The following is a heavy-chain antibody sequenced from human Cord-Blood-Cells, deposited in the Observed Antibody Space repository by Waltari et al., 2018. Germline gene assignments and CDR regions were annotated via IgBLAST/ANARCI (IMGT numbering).Heavy chain of an antibody. J-gene: IGHJ6*03. Sequence: APGQGLEWMGGIIPIFGTANYAQKFQGRVTITADESTSTAYMELSSLRSEDTAVYYCARDRGGYGSGSYYNYMDVWGKGTTVTVSS. CDR3: ARDRGGYGSGSYYNYMDV. CDR2: IIPIFGTA. D-gene: IGHD3-10*01. V-gene: IGHV1-69*01.